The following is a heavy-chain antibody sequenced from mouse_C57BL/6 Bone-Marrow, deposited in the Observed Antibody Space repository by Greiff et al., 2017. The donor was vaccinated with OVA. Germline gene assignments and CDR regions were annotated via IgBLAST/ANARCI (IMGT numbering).Heavy chain of an antibody. CDR1: GYSITSGYY. CDR2: ISYDGSN. J-gene: IGHJ2*01. Sequence: EVQLQQSGPGLVKPSQSLSLTCSVTGYSITSGYYWNWIRQFPGNKLEWMGYISYDGSNNYNPSLKNRISITRDTSKNQFFLKLNSVTTEDTATYYCARDRGGRALFDYCGQGTTLTVSS. V-gene: IGHV3-6*01. CDR3: ARDRGGRALFDY. D-gene: IGHD3-1*01.